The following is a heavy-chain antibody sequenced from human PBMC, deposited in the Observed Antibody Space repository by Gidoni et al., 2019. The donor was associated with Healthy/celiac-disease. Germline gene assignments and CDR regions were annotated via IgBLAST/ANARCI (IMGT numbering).Heavy chain of an antibody. V-gene: IGHV3-30*18. CDR1: GFTFSRYG. J-gene: IGHJ4*02. CDR3: AKDILRQTTVTTGGGY. D-gene: IGHD4-17*01. CDR2: ISYDGSNK. Sequence: QVQLVESGGGVVQPGRSLRLSCAAPGFTFSRYGMHWVRQAPGKGLEWVAVISYDGSNKYYADSVKGRFTISRDNSKNTLYLQMNSLRAEDTAVYYCAKDILRQTTVTTGGGYWGQGTLVTVSS.